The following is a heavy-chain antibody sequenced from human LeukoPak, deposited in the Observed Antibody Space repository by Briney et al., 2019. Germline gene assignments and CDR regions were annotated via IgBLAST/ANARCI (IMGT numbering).Heavy chain of an antibody. CDR2: FSSNGGRT. CDR1: GFTFSSYA. D-gene: IGHD6-19*01. V-gene: IGHV3-64*05. J-gene: IGHJ4*02. Sequence: GGSLRLSCSASGFTFSSYAMHWVPQSPGKGLEYVSDFSSNGGRTYYADAVKSRFTLSRDNSKNTLYIQKRVLRAEGTAVYYCVPYSSGWYRYWGQGTLVTVSS. CDR3: VPYSSGWYRY.